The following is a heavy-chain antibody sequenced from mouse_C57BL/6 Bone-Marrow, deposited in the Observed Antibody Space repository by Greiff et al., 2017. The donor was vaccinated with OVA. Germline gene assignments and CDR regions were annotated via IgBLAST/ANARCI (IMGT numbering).Heavy chain of an antibody. V-gene: IGHV5-16*01. CDR2: INYDGSST. J-gene: IGHJ3*01. CDR1: GFTFSDYY. D-gene: IGHD2-4*01. CDR3: ASYDYAWFAY. Sequence: EVMLVESEGGLVQPGSSMKLSCTASGFTFSDYYMAWVRQVPEKGLEWVANINYDGSSTYYLDSLKSRFIISRDNAKNILYLQMSSLKSDDTATYYCASYDYAWFAYWGQGTLVTVSA.